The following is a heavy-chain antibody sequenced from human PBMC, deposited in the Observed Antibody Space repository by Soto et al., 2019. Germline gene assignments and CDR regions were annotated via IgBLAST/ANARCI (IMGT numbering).Heavy chain of an antibody. CDR2: IRYGGGTT. V-gene: IGHV3-23*01. CDR3: AKNPGYYYDSTGYHFDY. CDR1: GFTFSSYR. J-gene: IGHJ4*02. Sequence: GGSLRLSCAASGFTFSSYRMSWVRQAPGKGLEWVSAIRYGGGTTYYADAVRGRFTISRDNSKNTLYLQMNSLRAEDTAVYYCAKNPGYYYDSTGYHFDYWGQGTLVTVSS. D-gene: IGHD3-22*01.